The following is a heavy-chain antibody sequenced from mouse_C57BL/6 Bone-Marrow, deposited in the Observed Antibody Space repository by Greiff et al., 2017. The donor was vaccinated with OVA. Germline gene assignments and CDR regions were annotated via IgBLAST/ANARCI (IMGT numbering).Heavy chain of an antibody. CDR1: GFNIKDDY. V-gene: IGHV14-4*01. D-gene: IGHD2-4*01. CDR3: TTARLRFFDY. CDR2: IDPENGDT. J-gene: IGHJ2*01. Sequence: EVQLQQSGAELVRPGASVKLSCTASGFNIKDDYMHWVKQRPEQGLEWIGWIDPENGDTEYASKFQGKATITADTSSNTAYLQLSSLTSEDTAVYYGTTARLRFFDYWGQGTTLTVSS.